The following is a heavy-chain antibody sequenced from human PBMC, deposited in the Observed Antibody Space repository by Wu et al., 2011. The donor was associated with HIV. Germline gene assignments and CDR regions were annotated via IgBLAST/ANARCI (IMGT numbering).Heavy chain of an antibody. Sequence: QVQLVQSGAEVKKPGASVKVSCKASGYTFTDYHMHWVRQAPGQGLEWMGWINPNSGGTNYAQKFQGRVTMTRDTSISTAYMELSRLRSDDTAVYYCARGSTSCYGCYYYGMDVWGQGTTVTVSS. CDR2: INPNSGGT. J-gene: IGHJ6*02. CDR3: ARGSTSCYGCYYYGMDV. CDR1: GYTFTDYH. V-gene: IGHV1-2*02. D-gene: IGHD2-2*01.